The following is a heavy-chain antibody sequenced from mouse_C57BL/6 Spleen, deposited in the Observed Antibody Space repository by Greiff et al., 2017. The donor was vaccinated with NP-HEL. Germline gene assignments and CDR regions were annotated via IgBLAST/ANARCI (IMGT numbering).Heavy chain of an antibody. CDR1: GFSLTSYG. CDR2: IWRGGST. J-gene: IGHJ4*01. Sequence: VQLQQSGPGLVQPSQSLSITCTVSGFSLTSYGVHWVRQSPGKGLEWLGVIWRGGSTDYNAAFMSRLSITKDNSKSPGFFKMISRQADDTAIYYCANDEDEFDAMDYWGQGTSVTVAS. CDR3: ANDEDEFDAMDY. V-gene: IGHV2-5*01.